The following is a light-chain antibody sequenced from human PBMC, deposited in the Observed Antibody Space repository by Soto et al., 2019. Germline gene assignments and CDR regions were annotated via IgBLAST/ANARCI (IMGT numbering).Light chain of an antibody. CDR1: QGISSS. Sequence: DIQLTQSPSFLSASVGDRVTITCRASQGISSSLAWYQQKPGEAPKLLIYAASTLQSGVPARFSGSGSGTDFTLTISSLQPEDFATYXXXQXXXXXIXFXXGTRLEIK. CDR2: AAS. J-gene: IGKJ5*01. V-gene: IGKV1-9*01. CDR3: XQXXXXXIX.